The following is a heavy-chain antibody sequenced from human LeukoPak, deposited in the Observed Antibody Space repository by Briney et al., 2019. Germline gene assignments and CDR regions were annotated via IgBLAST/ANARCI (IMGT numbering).Heavy chain of an antibody. Sequence: PGGSLRLSCAASGFTFSSHAMSWVRQAPAKGLEWVSSISSSGDSTYYSDTVKGRFTISRDNSKNTLYLQMNSLRAEDTAVYYCAKDDYYYYMDVWGKGTTVTVSS. CDR2: ISSSGDST. J-gene: IGHJ6*03. CDR3: AKDDYYYYMDV. CDR1: GFTFSSHA. V-gene: IGHV3-23*01.